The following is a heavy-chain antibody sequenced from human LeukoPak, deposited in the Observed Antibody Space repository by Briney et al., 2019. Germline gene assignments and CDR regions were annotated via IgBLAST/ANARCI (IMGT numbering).Heavy chain of an antibody. CDR1: GGSISSSSYY. D-gene: IGHD6-13*01. Sequence: SETLSLTCTVSGGSISSSSYYWSWIRQPAGKGLEWIGRIYTSGSTNYNPSLKSRVTMSVDTSKNQFSLKLSSVTAADTAVYYCARDGAGAAAGTDWFHPWGQGTLVTVSS. CDR2: IYTSGST. J-gene: IGHJ5*02. V-gene: IGHV4-61*02. CDR3: ARDGAGAAAGTDWFHP.